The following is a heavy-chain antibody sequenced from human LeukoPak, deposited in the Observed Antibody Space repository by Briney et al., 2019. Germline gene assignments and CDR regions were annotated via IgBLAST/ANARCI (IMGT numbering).Heavy chain of an antibody. Sequence: GGSLRLSCAASGFTISSYGVNAMSWVRQAPGRGLEWVSGISGSGGSTYYADSVKGRFTISRDNSKNTLYLQMNSLRAEDTAVYYCVKSYYYDSSGYYGGFDYWGQGTLVTVSS. CDR3: VKSYYYDSSGYYGGFDY. V-gene: IGHV3-23*01. J-gene: IGHJ4*02. CDR2: ISGSGGST. CDR1: GFTISSYGVNA. D-gene: IGHD3-22*01.